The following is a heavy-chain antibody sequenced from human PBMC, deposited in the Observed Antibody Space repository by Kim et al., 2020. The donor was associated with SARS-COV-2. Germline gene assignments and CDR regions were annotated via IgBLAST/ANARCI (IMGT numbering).Heavy chain of an antibody. CDR3: ARDGIAVAGTYYYYGMDV. CDR1: GFTFSSYW. CDR2: IKQDGSEK. Sequence: GGSLRLSCAASGFTFSSYWMSWVRQAPGKGLEWVANIKQDGSEKYYVDSVKGRFTISRDNAKNSLYLQMNSLRAEDTAVYYCARDGIAVAGTYYYYGMDVWGQGTTVPVSS. J-gene: IGHJ6*02. D-gene: IGHD6-19*01. V-gene: IGHV3-7*01.